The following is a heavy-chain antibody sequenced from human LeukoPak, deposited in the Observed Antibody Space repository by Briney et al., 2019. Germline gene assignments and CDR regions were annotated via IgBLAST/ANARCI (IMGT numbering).Heavy chain of an antibody. J-gene: IGHJ5*02. CDR2: ISSSSSYI. Sequence: GGSLRLSCAASGFTFSSYSMNWVRQAPGKGLEWVSSISSSSSYIYYADSVKGRFTISRDNAKNSLYLQMNSLRAEDTAVYYCARDNCCSSSCLNWFDPWGQGTLVTVSS. V-gene: IGHV3-21*01. CDR3: ARDNCCSSSCLNWFDP. CDR1: GFTFSSYS. D-gene: IGHD6-13*01.